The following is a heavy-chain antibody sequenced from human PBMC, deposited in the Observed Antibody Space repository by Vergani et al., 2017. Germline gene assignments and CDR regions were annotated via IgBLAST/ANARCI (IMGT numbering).Heavy chain of an antibody. Sequence: QVQLVESGGGVVQPGRSLRLSCAASGFTFSSYAMHWVRQAPGKGLEWLAVISYDGSNKYYADSVKGRFTISRDNSKTTLYLQMNSLRAEDTAVYYCARAPSSLLYRAGYFQHWGQGTLVTVSS. CDR2: ISYDGSNK. V-gene: IGHV3-30-3*01. CDR3: ARAPSSLLYRAGYFQH. CDR1: GFTFSSYA. D-gene: IGHD2-2*02. J-gene: IGHJ1*01.